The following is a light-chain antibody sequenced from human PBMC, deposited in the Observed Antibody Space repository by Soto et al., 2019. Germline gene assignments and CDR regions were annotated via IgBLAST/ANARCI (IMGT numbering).Light chain of an antibody. CDR1: QAIRSA. CDR2: AAS. Sequence: AIQLTQSPSSLSASVGDRATITCRASQAIRSALGWYQQKPGKVPKLLIYAASTLQSGVPSRFSGSGFGTDFTLTISRLQPEDFATYYCLLDFGYFWAFGQGTKVDIK. CDR3: LLDFGYFWA. J-gene: IGKJ1*01. V-gene: IGKV1-6*01.